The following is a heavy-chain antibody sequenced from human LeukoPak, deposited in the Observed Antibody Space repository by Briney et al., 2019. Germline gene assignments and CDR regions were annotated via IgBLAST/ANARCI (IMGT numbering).Heavy chain of an antibody. CDR1: GFTFISYS. CDR2: ISGSSGTI. Sequence: GGSLRLSCAASGFTFISYSMNWVRQAPGKGLEWVSYISGSSGTIYYADAVKGRFTIYRDNAKNSLYLQMNSLRAEDTAVYYCARRSEFGVLYYMDVWGKGTTGTVS. D-gene: IGHD3-16*01. CDR3: ARRSEFGVLYYMDV. V-gene: IGHV3-48*01. J-gene: IGHJ6*03.